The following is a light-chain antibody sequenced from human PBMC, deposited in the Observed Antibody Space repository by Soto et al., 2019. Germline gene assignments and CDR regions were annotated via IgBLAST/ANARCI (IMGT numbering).Light chain of an antibody. J-gene: IGLJ3*02. CDR1: SSDIGGYNY. CDR2: EVS. V-gene: IGLV2-8*01. Sequence: QSALTQPPSASGSPGQSVTISCTGTSSDIGGYNYVSWYQQHPGKAPKLVIYEVSKRPSGVPDRFSGSKSGNTASLTISGLQAEDEADFFCCSYAGNGAWVFGGGTKLTVL. CDR3: CSYAGNGAWV.